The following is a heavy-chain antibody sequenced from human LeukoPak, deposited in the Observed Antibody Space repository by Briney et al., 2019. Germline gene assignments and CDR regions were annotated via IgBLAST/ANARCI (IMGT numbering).Heavy chain of an antibody. CDR1: GGRFKSYG. V-gene: IGHV1-69*06. CDR3: ARDLRGYSYGRPGYYYYMDV. J-gene: IGHJ6*03. CDR2: IIPVFDRP. Sequence: ASVKVSCKTTGGRFKSYGFSWVRQAPGQGLEWMGGIIPVFDRPTYAQKFEGRVTITADKSTNTTYMEISSLTSDDTAVYYCARDLRGYSYGRPGYYYYMDVWGKGTTVTISS. D-gene: IGHD5-18*01.